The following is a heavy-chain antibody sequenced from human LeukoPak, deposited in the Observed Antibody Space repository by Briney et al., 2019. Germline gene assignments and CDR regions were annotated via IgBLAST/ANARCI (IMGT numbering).Heavy chain of an antibody. CDR3: ARSWGWHYYDSSGPGSS. Sequence: ASVKVSRKASGYTFTSYGISWVRQAPGQGLEWMGWISAYNGNTKYSQKFQGRVTITRDTSASTAYMELSSLRSEDTAVYYCARSWGWHYYDSSGPGSSWGQGTLVTVSS. V-gene: IGHV1-18*01. D-gene: IGHD3-22*01. CDR1: GYTFTSYG. CDR2: ISAYNGNT. J-gene: IGHJ4*02.